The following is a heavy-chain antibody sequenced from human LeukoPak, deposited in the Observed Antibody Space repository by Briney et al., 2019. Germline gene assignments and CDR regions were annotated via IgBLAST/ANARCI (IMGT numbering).Heavy chain of an antibody. D-gene: IGHD1-26*01. J-gene: IGHJ4*02. CDR3: ALRPVGGTYYFDY. Sequence: GESLQISCKGSGSSFSSYWIAWVRQLPGKGLEWMGIIYPGESDARYSPSFQGQVTISADKSTITAHLQWSNLKASDTAMYYCALRPVGGTYYFDYWGQGTLVTVSS. V-gene: IGHV5-51*01. CDR1: GSSFSSYW. CDR2: IYPGESDA.